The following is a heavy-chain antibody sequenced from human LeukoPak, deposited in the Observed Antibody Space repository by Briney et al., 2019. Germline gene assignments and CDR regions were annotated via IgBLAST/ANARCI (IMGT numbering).Heavy chain of an antibody. CDR3: ARGEIWFGELLWYYYMDV. J-gene: IGHJ6*03. D-gene: IGHD3-10*01. CDR1: GGTFSSYA. CDR2: IIPIFGTA. V-gene: IGHV1-69*13. Sequence: SVKVSCKASGGTFSSYAISWVRQAPGQGLEWMGGIIPIFGTANYAQKFQGRVTITADESTSTAYMELSSLRSEDTAVYYCARGEIWFGELLWYYYMDVWGKGTTVTISS.